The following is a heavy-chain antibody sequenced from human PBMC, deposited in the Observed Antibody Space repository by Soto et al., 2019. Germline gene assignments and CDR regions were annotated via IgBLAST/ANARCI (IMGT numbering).Heavy chain of an antibody. J-gene: IGHJ4*02. CDR3: ARADYVDY. CDR1: GYTFTGYY. V-gene: IGHV1-2*04. CDR2: INPNSGGT. Sequence: QVQLVQSGAEVKKPGASVKVSCKASGYTFTGYYMHWVRQAPGQGLAWMGWINPNSGGTNYAQKFQGWVTMTRDPSISTAYMELSRLRSGDTAVEYGARADYVDYCGQGTLVTVSS.